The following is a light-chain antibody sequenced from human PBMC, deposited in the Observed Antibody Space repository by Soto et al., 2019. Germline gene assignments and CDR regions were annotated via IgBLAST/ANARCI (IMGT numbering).Light chain of an antibody. CDR2: GAS. J-gene: IGKJ2*01. CDR3: QQYGSSPPYT. Sequence: EIVLTQSPGTLSLSPGERATLSCRASHSVSSSYLAWSQQNPGQDPRLLIYGASSRATGIPDRFSGSGTETDFTLATSRLEPEDFAVYYWQQYGSSPPYTFGQGTKLEIK. CDR1: HSVSSSY. V-gene: IGKV3-20*01.